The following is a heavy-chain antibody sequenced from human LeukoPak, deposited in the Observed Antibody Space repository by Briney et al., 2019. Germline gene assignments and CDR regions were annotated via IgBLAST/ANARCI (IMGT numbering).Heavy chain of an antibody. Sequence: ASVKVSCKASGYTLTSYDINGVRQATGQGLEWMGWMNPNSGNTGYAQKFQGRVTMTRNTSISTAYMELSSLRSEDTAVYYCAISRMPYSSSWYEKYYYYYYMDVWGKGTTVTVSS. J-gene: IGHJ6*03. D-gene: IGHD6-13*01. CDR3: AISRMPYSSSWYEKYYYYYYMDV. CDR2: MNPNSGNT. V-gene: IGHV1-8*01. CDR1: GYTLTSYD.